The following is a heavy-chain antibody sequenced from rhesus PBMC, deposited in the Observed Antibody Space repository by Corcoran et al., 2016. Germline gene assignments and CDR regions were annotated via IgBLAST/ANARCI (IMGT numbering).Heavy chain of an antibody. CDR2: IYGSGSST. Sequence: QLQLQESGPGLVKPSETLSVTCAVSGGSISSSYWSWIRQAPGKGLEWIGYIYGSGSSTNNNPSLKSRVTLSVDTSKNQLSLKLSAVTTADTAVYYCARDRFYGSSYVAYFDYWGQGVLVTVSS. V-gene: IGHV4-169*02. D-gene: IGHD4-29*01. CDR1: GGSISSSY. CDR3: ARDRFYGSSYVAYFDY. J-gene: IGHJ4*01.